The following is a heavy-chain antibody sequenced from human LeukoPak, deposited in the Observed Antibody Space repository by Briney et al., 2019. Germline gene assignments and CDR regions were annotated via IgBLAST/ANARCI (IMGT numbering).Heavy chain of an antibody. CDR3: ARGGYYDFWNGYYGVDL. Sequence: ASVKVSCKTSGYKFNRFAVSWVRQAPGQGLEWLGCINTDTGGAKVAQRFQDRVSMTTDTSTATVYMDLRGLRPDDTAIYYCARGGYYDFWNGYYGVDLWGQGTLVTVSS. CDR1: GYKFNRFA. V-gene: IGHV1-18*01. D-gene: IGHD3/OR15-3a*01. J-gene: IGHJ5*02. CDR2: INTDTGGA.